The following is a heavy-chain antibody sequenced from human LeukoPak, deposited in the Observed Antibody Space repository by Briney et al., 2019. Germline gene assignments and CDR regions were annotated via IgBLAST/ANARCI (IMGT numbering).Heavy chain of an antibody. J-gene: IGHJ4*02. D-gene: IGHD5-12*01. CDR2: IYYSGRN. CDR1: GDSLSSYF. V-gene: IGHV4-59*01. CDR3: ARAIRSPQSGSVKSFDY. Sequence: SETLSLTCTVSGDSLSSYFWSWVRQAPRKGLEWVGYIYYSGRNNYNPSLTRRVTISVDTSKTQFSPKLSSVTAAHTAVYYCARAIRSPQSGSVKSFDYWGQGTLVTVSS.